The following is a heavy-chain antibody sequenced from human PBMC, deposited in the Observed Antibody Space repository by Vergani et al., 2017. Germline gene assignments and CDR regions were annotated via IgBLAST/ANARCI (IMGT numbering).Heavy chain of an antibody. Sequence: QVQLVQSGAEVKKPGASVKVSCKASGYTFTSYDINWVRQATGQGLEWMGWMNSNSGNTGYAQKSQGRVTITRNTSISTAYMELSSLRSEDTAVYYCARGPTGRTRNWFDPWGQGTLVTVSS. V-gene: IGHV1-8*03. J-gene: IGHJ5*02. CDR1: GYTFTSYD. CDR2: MNSNSGNT. D-gene: IGHD1-1*01. CDR3: ARGPTGRTRNWFDP.